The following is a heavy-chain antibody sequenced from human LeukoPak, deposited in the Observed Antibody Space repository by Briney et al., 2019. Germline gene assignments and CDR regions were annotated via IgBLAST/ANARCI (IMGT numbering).Heavy chain of an antibody. D-gene: IGHD1-7*01. V-gene: IGHV3-48*01. Sequence: GGSLRLSCAASGFTFSSYSMNWVRQAPGKGLEWVSYISSSSSTIYYADSVKGRFTISRDNAKNSLYLQMNSLRAEDTAVYYCARAGYNWNYLGDYWGQGTLVTVSS. CDR3: ARAGYNWNYLGDY. J-gene: IGHJ4*02. CDR1: GFTFSSYS. CDR2: ISSSSSTI.